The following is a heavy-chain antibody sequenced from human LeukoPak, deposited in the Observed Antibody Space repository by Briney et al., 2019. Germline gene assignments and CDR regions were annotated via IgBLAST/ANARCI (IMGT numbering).Heavy chain of an antibody. CDR2: TYYRSKWYN. V-gene: IGHV6-1*01. J-gene: IGHJ4*02. D-gene: IGHD2-15*01. CDR3: ARAALAGYSNYFDY. CDR1: GDSVSSNSAA. Sequence: SQTLSLTCAISGDSVSSNSAAWNWIRQSPSRGLEWLGRTYYRSKWYNDYAVSEKSRITINPDTSKNQVSLQLNSVTPEDTAVYYCARAALAGYSNYFDYWGQGTLVTVSS.